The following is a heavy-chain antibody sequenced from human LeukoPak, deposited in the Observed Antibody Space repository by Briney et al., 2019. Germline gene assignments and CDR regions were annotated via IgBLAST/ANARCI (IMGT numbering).Heavy chain of an antibody. CDR3: ARGGTVRPVTDY. CDR1: GFTFSSYS. D-gene: IGHD4-17*01. J-gene: IGHJ4*02. CDR2: IKQDGSEK. Sequence: GGSLRLSCAASGFTFSSYSMNWVRQAPGKGLEWVANIKQDGSEKYYVDSVKGRFTISRDNAKNSLYLQMNSLRAGDTAVYYCARGGTVRPVTDYWGQGTLVTVSS. V-gene: IGHV3-7*04.